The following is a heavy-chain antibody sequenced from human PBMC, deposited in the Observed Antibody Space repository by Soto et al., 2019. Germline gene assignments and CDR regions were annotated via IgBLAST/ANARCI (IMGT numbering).Heavy chain of an antibody. CDR3: ARHFGGNWFDP. D-gene: IGHD3-3*01. CDR1: GGSISSSSYY. V-gene: IGHV4-39*01. Sequence: ESLSRSGPVSGGSISSSSYYWGWIRQPPGKGLEWIGSIYYSGSTYYNPSLKSRVTISVDTSKNQFSLKLSSVTAADTAVYYCARHFGGNWFDPWGQGTLVTVSS. CDR2: IYYSGST. J-gene: IGHJ5*02.